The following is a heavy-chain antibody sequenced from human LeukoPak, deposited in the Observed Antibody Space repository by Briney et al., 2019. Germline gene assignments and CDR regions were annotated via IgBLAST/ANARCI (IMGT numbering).Heavy chain of an antibody. D-gene: IGHD6-13*01. CDR2: ISYDGSYK. J-gene: IGHJ4*02. Sequence: GGSLRLSCAASEFTFSTYGMHWVRQAPGEGLEWVAVISYDGSYKFYADSVKGRFTISRDNSKSTLYLQMNSLRAEDTAVYYCAKDRYSGLNTIDYWGQGTLVTVSS. CDR3: AKDRYSGLNTIDY. V-gene: IGHV3-30*18. CDR1: EFTFSTYG.